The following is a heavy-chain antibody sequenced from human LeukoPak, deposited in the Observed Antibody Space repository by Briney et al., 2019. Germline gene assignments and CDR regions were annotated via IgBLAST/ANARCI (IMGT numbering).Heavy chain of an antibody. V-gene: IGHV1-2*02. CDR1: GYTFSDYY. Sequence: ASVKVSCKASGYTFSDYYIHWVRQAPGQGLEWVGWINPNIGGTNFAQKFQGRVTMTRDTSISTAYMELSRLRSDDTAVYYCARDDNYYGSGSYVGYWGQGTLVTVSS. CDR2: INPNIGGT. CDR3: ARDDNYYGSGSYVGY. D-gene: IGHD3-10*01. J-gene: IGHJ4*02.